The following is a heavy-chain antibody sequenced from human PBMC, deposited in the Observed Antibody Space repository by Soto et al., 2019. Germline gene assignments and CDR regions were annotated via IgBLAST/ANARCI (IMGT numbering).Heavy chain of an antibody. CDR1: GFTFGSYS. Sequence: GGSLRLSCAASGFTFGSYSMNWVRQAPGKGLEWVSSISSSSSYIYYADSVKGRFTISRDNAKNSLYLQMNSLRAEDTAVYYCARDRQTRYYDFWSGYYGWYFDLWGRGTLVT. CDR2: ISSSSSYI. D-gene: IGHD3-3*01. CDR3: ARDRQTRYYDFWSGYYGWYFDL. V-gene: IGHV3-21*01. J-gene: IGHJ2*01.